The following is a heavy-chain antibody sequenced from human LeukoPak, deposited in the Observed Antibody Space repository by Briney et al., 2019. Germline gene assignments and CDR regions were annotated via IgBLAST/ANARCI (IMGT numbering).Heavy chain of an antibody. D-gene: IGHD2-15*01. CDR2: INPNSGGT. CDR1: GYTFTSYD. CDR3: ARSLVVVAATHSYFDY. J-gene: IGHJ4*02. Sequence: ASVKVSCKASGYTFTSYDINWVRQAPGQGLEWMGWINPNSGGTNYAQKFQGRVTMTRDTSISTAYMELSRLRSDDTAVYYCARSLVVVAATHSYFDYWGQGTLVTVSS. V-gene: IGHV1-2*02.